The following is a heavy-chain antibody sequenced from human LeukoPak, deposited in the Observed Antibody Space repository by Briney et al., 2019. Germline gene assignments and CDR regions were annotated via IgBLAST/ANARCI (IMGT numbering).Heavy chain of an antibody. D-gene: IGHD3-16*02. CDR1: GYSFTSYW. J-gene: IGHJ4*02. Sequence: GGSLKISCKGSGYSFTSYWIGWVRQMPGKGLEWMGIIYPGDSDTRYSPSFQGQVTISADKSISTAYLQWSSLKASDTAMYYCARHGLSDDYVWGSYRSQPDYWGQGTLVTVSS. V-gene: IGHV5-51*01. CDR3: ARHGLSDDYVWGSYRSQPDY. CDR2: IYPGDSDT.